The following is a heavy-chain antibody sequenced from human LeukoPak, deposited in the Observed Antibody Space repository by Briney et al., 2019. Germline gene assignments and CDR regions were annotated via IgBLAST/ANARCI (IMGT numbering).Heavy chain of an antibody. J-gene: IGHJ4*02. CDR3: ARIPEMATIKGLGY. V-gene: IGHV1-3*01. CDR2: INAGNGNT. Sequence: ASVKVSCKASGYTFTSYAMHWVRQAPGQRLEWMGWINAGNGNTKYSQKFQGRVTMTRDTSTSTVYMELSSLRSEDTAVYYCARIPEMATIKGLGYWGQGTLVTVSS. D-gene: IGHD5-24*01. CDR1: GYTFTSYA.